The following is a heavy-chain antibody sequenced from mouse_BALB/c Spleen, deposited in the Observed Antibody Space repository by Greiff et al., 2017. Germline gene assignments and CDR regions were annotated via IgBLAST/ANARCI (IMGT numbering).Heavy chain of an antibody. CDR3: AREGYDYAMDY. CDR1: GFTFSSYA. J-gene: IGHJ4*01. D-gene: IGHD3-1*01. V-gene: IGHV5-9-4*01. Sequence: EVKLVESGGGLVKPGGSLKLSCAASGFTFSSYAMSWVRQSPEKRLEWVAEISSGGSYTYYPDTVTGRFTISRDNAKNTLYLEMSSLRSEDTAMYYCAREGYDYAMDYWGQGTSVTVSS. CDR2: ISSGGSYT.